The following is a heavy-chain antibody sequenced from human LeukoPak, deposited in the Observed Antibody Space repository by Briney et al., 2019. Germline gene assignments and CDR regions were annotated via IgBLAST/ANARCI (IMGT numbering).Heavy chain of an antibody. CDR3: AKAPYQLWFGKSPPSSFDY. CDR2: ISGSGGST. J-gene: IGHJ4*02. V-gene: IGHV3-23*01. D-gene: IGHD3-10*01. CDR1: GFTFSSYA. Sequence: QPGGSLRLSCAASGFTFSSYAMSWVRQAPGEGLEWVSAISGSGGSTYYADSVKGRFTISRDNSKNTLYLQMNSLRAEDTAVYYCAKAPYQLWFGKSPPSSFDYWGQGTLVTVSS.